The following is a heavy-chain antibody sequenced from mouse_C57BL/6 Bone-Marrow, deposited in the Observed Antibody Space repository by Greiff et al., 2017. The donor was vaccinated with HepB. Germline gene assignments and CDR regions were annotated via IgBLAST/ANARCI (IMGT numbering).Heavy chain of an antibody. J-gene: IGHJ4*01. Sequence: EVNLVESGGGLVKPGGSLKLSCAASGFTFSDYGMHWVRQAPERGLEWVTYISSGSSTIYYADTVKGRFTISRDNAKNTMFLQMTSLRSVDTAMYYCARTITTVVADYYAMDYWGQGTSVTVSS. CDR2: ISSGSSTI. D-gene: IGHD1-1*01. V-gene: IGHV5-17*01. CDR1: GFTFSDYG. CDR3: ARTITTVVADYYAMDY.